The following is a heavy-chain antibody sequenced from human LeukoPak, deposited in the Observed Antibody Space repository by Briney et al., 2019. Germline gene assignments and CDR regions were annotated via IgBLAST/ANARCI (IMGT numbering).Heavy chain of an antibody. CDR1: GGSISSYY. CDR3: ARGFPARRGAFDI. V-gene: IGHV4-59*01. D-gene: IGHD6-6*01. Sequence: SETLSLTCTVSGGSISSYYWSWIRQPPGKGLEWIGYIYYSGSTNYNPSLKSRVTISVDTSKNQFSLKLSSVTAADTAVYYCARGFPARRGAFDIWGQGTKVTVSS. CDR2: IYYSGST. J-gene: IGHJ3*02.